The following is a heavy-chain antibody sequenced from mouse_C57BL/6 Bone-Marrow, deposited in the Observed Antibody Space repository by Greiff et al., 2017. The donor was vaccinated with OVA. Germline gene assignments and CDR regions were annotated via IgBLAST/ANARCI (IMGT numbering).Heavy chain of an antibody. J-gene: IGHJ2*01. CDR2: IYPGDGDT. D-gene: IGHD2-4*01. V-gene: IGHV1-82*01. CDR3: ARYDYDYDVGDY. CDR1: GYAFSSSW. Sequence: VQLQQSGPELVKPGASVKISCKASGYAFSSSWMNWVKQRLGKGLEWIGRIYPGDGDTNYNGKFKGKATLTADKSSSTAYMQLSSLTSEDSAVYFCARYDYDYDVGDYWGQGTTLTVSS.